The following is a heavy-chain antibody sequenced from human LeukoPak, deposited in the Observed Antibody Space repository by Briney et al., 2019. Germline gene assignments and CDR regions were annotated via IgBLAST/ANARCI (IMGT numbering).Heavy chain of an antibody. J-gene: IGHJ4*02. CDR2: IIPIFGTA. CDR1: GGTFSSYA. Sequence: SVKVSCKASGGTFSSYAISWVRQAPGQGLEWMGGIIPIFGTANYAQKFQGRVTIITDESTSTAYMELSSLRSEDTAVYYCASRKYYYGSGSYGDWGQGTLVTVSS. V-gene: IGHV1-69*05. D-gene: IGHD3-10*01. CDR3: ASRKYYYGSGSYGD.